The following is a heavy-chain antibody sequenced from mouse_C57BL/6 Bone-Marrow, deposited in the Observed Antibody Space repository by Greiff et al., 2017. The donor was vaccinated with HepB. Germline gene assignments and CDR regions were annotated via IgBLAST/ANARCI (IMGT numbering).Heavy chain of an antibody. J-gene: IGHJ3*01. V-gene: IGHV1-18*01. D-gene: IGHD1-1*01. Sequence: VQLQQSGPELVKPGASVKIPCKASGYTFTDYNMDWVKQSHGKSLEWIGDINPNNGGTIYNQKFKGKATLTVDKSSRTAYMELRSLTSEDTAVYYCARLDYGSSAWFAYWGQGTLVTVSA. CDR2: INPNNGGT. CDR3: ARLDYGSSAWFAY. CDR1: GYTFTDYN.